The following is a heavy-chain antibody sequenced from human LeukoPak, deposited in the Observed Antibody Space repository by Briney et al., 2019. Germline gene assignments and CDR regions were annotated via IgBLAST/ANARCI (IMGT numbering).Heavy chain of an antibody. Sequence: PGGSLRLSCAASGFTFSSYAVSWVRQARGKGLEWVSAISGSGGSTYYADSVKGRFTISRDNSKNTLYLQMNSLRAEDTAVYYCAKSRGVTMIVVVPFDYWGQGTLVTVSS. J-gene: IGHJ4*02. CDR3: AKSRGVTMIVVVPFDY. V-gene: IGHV3-23*01. CDR2: ISGSGGST. D-gene: IGHD3-22*01. CDR1: GFTFSSYA.